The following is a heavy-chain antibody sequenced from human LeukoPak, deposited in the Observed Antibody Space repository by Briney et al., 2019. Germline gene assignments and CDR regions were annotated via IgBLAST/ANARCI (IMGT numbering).Heavy chain of an antibody. CDR3: AKAERDADCSGGSCSIYYYYYGMDV. D-gene: IGHD2-15*01. J-gene: IGHJ6*02. Sequence: PGRSLRLSCAASGFTFSSYGMHWVRQAPGKGLEWVAVISYDGSNKYYADSVKGRFTISRDNSKNTLYLQMNSLRAEDTAVYYCAKAERDADCSGGSCSIYYYYYGMDVWGQGTTVTVSS. CDR2: ISYDGSNK. V-gene: IGHV3-30*18. CDR1: GFTFSSYG.